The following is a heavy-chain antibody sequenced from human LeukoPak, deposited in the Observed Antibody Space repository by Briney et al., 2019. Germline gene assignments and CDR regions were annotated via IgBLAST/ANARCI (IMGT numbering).Heavy chain of an antibody. D-gene: IGHD4-17*01. J-gene: IGHJ4*02. V-gene: IGHV1-69*13. CDR2: SIPTSGTP. CDR3: ARGRRGDYWRDSRHYFDY. Sequence: SVKVSCRVSGGIVSTYAISWVRQAPGQGLEWMGGSIPTSGTPKFAQKFQDRVTITADESTSTVYMELSSLRSEDTAVYYCARGRRGDYWRDSRHYFDYWGQGILVTVPS. CDR1: GGIVSTYA.